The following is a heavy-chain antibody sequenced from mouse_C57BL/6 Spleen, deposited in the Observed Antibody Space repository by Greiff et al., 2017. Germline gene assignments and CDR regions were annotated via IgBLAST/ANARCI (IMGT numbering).Heavy chain of an antibody. V-gene: IGHV2-5*01. Sequence: QVQLKESGPGLVQPSQSLSITCTVSGFSLTSYGVHWVRQSPGKGLEWLGVIWRGGSTDYTAAFMSRLSITKDNSKSQVFFKMNTLQADDTAIYYCAKGGITTVVAHWYFDVWGTGTTVTVSS. CDR2: IWRGGST. J-gene: IGHJ1*03. CDR1: GFSLTSYG. CDR3: AKGGITTVVAHWYFDV. D-gene: IGHD1-1*01.